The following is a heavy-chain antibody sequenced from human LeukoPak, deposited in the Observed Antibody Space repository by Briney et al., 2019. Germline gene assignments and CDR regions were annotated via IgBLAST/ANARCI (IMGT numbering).Heavy chain of an antibody. D-gene: IGHD3-22*01. Sequence: GASVKVSCKVSGYTLTELSMHWVRQAPGKGLEWTVGFDPEDGETTYAQKFQGRVTMTEDTSTDTAYMELSSLRSEDTAVYYCTRRSFYDSSGYYYVELDYWGQGTLVTVSS. CDR2: FDPEDGET. CDR1: GYTLTELS. CDR3: TRRSFYDSSGYYYVELDY. J-gene: IGHJ4*02. V-gene: IGHV1-24*01.